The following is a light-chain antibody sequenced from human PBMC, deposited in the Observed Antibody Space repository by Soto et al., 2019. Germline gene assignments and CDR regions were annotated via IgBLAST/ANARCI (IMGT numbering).Light chain of an antibody. V-gene: IGKV1-9*01. Sequence: DIQLTQSPSFLTASVGDRVTITCRASQDINSYLAWYQQKPGKAPKLLIYAASTLQSGVPSRFSGSGSGTEFTLTISSLQPEDFATYYCQQLNSYPRTFGQGTKVEIK. CDR2: AAS. CDR1: QDINSY. CDR3: QQLNSYPRT. J-gene: IGKJ1*01.